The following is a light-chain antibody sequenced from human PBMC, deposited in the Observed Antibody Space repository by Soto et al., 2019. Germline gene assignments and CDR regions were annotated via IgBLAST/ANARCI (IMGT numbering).Light chain of an antibody. J-gene: IGLJ1*01. Sequence: QSVLTQPPSASGTPGQRVTISCSGSNSNIGSNTVNWYQQLPGTAPKLLIYYDNLRPSGVPDRISGSKSGNTASLTISGLQPEDEADYYCNSYTSRYTFVLGTGTKLTVL. CDR3: NSYTSRYTFV. CDR2: YDN. CDR1: NSNIGSNT. V-gene: IGLV1-44*01.